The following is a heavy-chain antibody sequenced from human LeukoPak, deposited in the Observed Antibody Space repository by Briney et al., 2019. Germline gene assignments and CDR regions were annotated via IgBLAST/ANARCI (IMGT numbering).Heavy chain of an antibody. CDR1: GFTFSSYW. D-gene: IGHD6-13*01. CDR3: ARAIAAAGSA. Sequence: GGSLRLSCEASGFTFSSYWMSWVRQAPGKGLEWVANIKQDGSEKYYVDSVKGRFTISRDNAKNSLYLQMNSLRVEDTAMYYCARAIAAAGSAWGQGTLVTASS. J-gene: IGHJ5*02. CDR2: IKQDGSEK. V-gene: IGHV3-7*04.